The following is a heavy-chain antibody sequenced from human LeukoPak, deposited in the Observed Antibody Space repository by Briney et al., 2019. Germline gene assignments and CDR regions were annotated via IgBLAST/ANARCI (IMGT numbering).Heavy chain of an antibody. J-gene: IGHJ4*02. V-gene: IGHV1-69*05. Sequence: SVKLSCKASGGTFSSYAISWVRQAPGQGLEWMGRIIPIFGTTNYAQKFQGRVTITTDESTSTAYMEMSSLRSEDTAVYYCARGFSDSSGYLARIWGQGTLVTVSS. CDR2: IIPIFGTT. D-gene: IGHD3-22*01. CDR1: GGTFSSYA. CDR3: ARGFSDSSGYLARI.